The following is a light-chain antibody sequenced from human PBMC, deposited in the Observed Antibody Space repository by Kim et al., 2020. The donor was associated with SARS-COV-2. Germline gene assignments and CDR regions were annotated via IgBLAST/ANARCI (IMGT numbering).Light chain of an antibody. Sequence: GQSVALSCSGTSSDFGTYNYVSWYQQHPGKAPKLMIFEVTKRPSGVPDRFSASMSGNTASLTISGLQPEDEADYYCTSHANNNYIFGTGTKVTVL. J-gene: IGLJ1*01. CDR1: SSDFGTYNY. V-gene: IGLV2-8*01. CDR2: EVT. CDR3: TSHANNNYI.